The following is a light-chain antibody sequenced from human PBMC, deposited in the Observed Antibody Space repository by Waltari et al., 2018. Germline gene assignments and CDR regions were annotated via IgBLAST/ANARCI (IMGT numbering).Light chain of an antibody. CDR2: AAS. J-gene: IGKJ1*01. CDR3: QQRSIWPWT. V-gene: IGKV3-11*01. Sequence: EIVLTQSPATLSLSPGESATLSCRASQSVGRSLAWYQQKPGQAPRLVLYAASNRATGIPDRFSGSNSWTDFSLTISSLEAEDFAVYYCQQRSIWPWTFGLGTKVEVK. CDR1: QSVGRS.